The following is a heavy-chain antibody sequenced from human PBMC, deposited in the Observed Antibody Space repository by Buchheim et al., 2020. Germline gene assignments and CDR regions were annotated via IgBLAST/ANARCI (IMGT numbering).Heavy chain of an antibody. CDR3: ARGLGYCSSTSCYYYFDY. D-gene: IGHD2-2*01. Sequence: QVQLVESGGGVVQPGRSLRLSCAASGFTFSSYGMHWVRQAPGKGLEWVAVIWYDGSNKYYADSVKGRFTISRDNPKNTLYLQMNSLRAEDTAVYYCARGLGYCSSTSCYYYFDYWGQGTL. V-gene: IGHV3-33*01. CDR1: GFTFSSYG. J-gene: IGHJ4*02. CDR2: IWYDGSNK.